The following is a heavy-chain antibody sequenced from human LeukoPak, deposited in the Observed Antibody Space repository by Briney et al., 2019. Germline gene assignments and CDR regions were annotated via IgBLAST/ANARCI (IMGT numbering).Heavy chain of an antibody. D-gene: IGHD3-22*01. V-gene: IGHV3-13*01. Sequence: GGSLRLSCFASGFSLSNSIIHWVRLPTGKGLEWVSGIGVESNTHYLDSLRGRFTISRENAGNSVHLQMNSLTAGDTAIYYCVREDYSSGRAPAFNVWGQGTTVTVSS. J-gene: IGHJ3*01. CDR1: GFSLSNSI. CDR3: VREDYSSGRAPAFNV. CDR2: IGVESNT.